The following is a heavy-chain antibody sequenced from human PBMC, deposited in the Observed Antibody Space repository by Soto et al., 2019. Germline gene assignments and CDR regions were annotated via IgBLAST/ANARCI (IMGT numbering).Heavy chain of an antibody. Sequence: GGSLRLSCAASGFTFSSYAMSWVRQAPGKGLEWVSAISGSGGSTYYADSVKGRFTISRDNSKNTLYLQMNSLRAEDTAVYYCAKLPRKNDYPYYYYYMDVWGKGTTVTVSS. V-gene: IGHV3-23*01. CDR2: ISGSGGST. CDR3: AKLPRKNDYPYYYYYMDV. J-gene: IGHJ6*03. CDR1: GFTFSSYA. D-gene: IGHD4-17*01.